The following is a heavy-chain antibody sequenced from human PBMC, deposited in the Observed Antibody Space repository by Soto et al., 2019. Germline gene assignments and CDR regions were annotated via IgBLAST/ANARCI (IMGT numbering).Heavy chain of an antibody. V-gene: IGHV3-30*18. CDR1: GFTFSHHG. Sequence: GGSLRLSCAASGFTFSHHGMHWVRQAPGKGLEWLTVVSSDGSITYDADSVRGRFAISRDNSKNTLYLHMNSLRTEDTAVYYCAKWENYYYDSSGYSWGQGTLVTVSS. CDR3: AKWENYYYDSSGYS. J-gene: IGHJ4*02. CDR2: VSSDGSIT. D-gene: IGHD3-22*01.